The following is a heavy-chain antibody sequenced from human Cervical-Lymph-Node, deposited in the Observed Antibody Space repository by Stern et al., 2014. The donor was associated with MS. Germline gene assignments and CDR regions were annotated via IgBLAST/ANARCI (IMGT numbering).Heavy chain of an antibody. J-gene: IGHJ5*02. CDR1: GGTVSSHT. CDR3: AREVTMVGFDP. Sequence: VQLVESGAEVKNPGSSVKVSCKASGGTVSSHTISWVRQAHGQGLEWMGGIIPIFGTPNYALKFQGRVTITADKSTSTAYLELNSLRSDDSAVYYCAREVTMVGFDPWGQGTLVTVSS. V-gene: IGHV1-69*06. D-gene: IGHD3-10*02. CDR2: IIPIFGTP.